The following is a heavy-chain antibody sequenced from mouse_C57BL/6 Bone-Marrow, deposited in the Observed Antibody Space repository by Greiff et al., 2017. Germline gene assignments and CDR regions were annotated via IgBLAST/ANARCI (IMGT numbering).Heavy chain of an antibody. Sequence: VQLQQSGAELVRPGASVTLSCKASGYTFTEYEMHWVKQTPVHGLEWIGAIDPETGGTAYNQKFKGKAILTADKSSSTAYMELRSLTSEDSAVYYCTRGYYSNWVAYWGQGTLVTVSA. CDR1: GYTFTEYE. D-gene: IGHD2-5*01. V-gene: IGHV1-15*01. J-gene: IGHJ3*01. CDR3: TRGYYSNWVAY. CDR2: IDPETGGT.